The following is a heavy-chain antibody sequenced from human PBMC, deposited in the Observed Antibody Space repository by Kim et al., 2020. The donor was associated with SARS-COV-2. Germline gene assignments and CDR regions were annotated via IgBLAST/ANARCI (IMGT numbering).Heavy chain of an antibody. J-gene: IGHJ4*02. CDR1: GYTFTGYY. CDR2: INPNSGGT. Sequence: ASVKVSCKASGYTFTGYYMHWVRQAPGQGLEWMGWINPNSGGTNYAQKFQGRVTMTRDTSISTAYMELSRLRSDDTAVYYCARTEFGGVIVPHDYWGQGTLVTVSS. CDR3: ARTEFGGVIVPHDY. D-gene: IGHD3-16*02. V-gene: IGHV1-2*02.